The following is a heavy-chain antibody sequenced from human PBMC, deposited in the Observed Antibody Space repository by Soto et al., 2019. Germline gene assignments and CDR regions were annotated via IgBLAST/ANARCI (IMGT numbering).Heavy chain of an antibody. CDR1: GGSISSYY. J-gene: IGHJ6*02. V-gene: IGHV4-59*01. CDR3: ARDFRDYYYYGMDV. CDR2: IYYSGST. Sequence: SETLSLTCTVSGGSISSYYWSWIRQPPGKGLEWIGYIYYSGSTNYNPSLKSRVTISVDTSKNQFSLKLSSVTAADTAVYYCARDFRDYYYYGMDVWGQGTTVT.